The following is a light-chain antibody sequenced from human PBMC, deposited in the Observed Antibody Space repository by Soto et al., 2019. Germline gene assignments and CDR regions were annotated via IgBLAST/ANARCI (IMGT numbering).Light chain of an antibody. J-gene: IGLJ1*01. CDR2: SND. CDR1: YSHLGRYT. CDR3: ATWDDRLNGYV. Sequence: QSVLTQPPSASGTPGQRVTISCSGSYSHLGRYTVNWLQQLPGTAPKLVIYSNDQRPAGVPDRFSGSNSGTSASLAISGLQSDDEADYYCATWDDRLNGYVFGTGTKLTVL. V-gene: IGLV1-44*01.